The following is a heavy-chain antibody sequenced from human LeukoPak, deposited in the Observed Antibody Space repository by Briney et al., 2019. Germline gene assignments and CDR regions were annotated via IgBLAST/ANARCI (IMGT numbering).Heavy chain of an antibody. CDR2: ISSSSSTI. J-gene: IGHJ4*02. CDR1: GFTFSSYS. Sequence: GGSLRLSCAASGFTFSSYSMNWVRQAPGKGLEWVSYISSSSSTIYYADSVKGRFTISRDNAKNSLYLQMNSLRAEDTAVYYCARVRLFEGGYFDYWGQGTLVTVSS. CDR3: ARVRLFEGGYFDY. V-gene: IGHV3-48*01. D-gene: IGHD3-16*01.